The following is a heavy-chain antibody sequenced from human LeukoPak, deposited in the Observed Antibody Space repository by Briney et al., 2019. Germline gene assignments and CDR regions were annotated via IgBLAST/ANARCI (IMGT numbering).Heavy chain of an antibody. V-gene: IGHV3-23*01. D-gene: IGHD5-18*01. J-gene: IGHJ4*02. CDR2: ISGSGGST. CDR1: GFTFSSYA. CDR3: AKDPATVLRGYSYGHFDY. Sequence: GGSLRLSCAASGFTFSSYAMSWVRQAPGKGLEWVSAISGSGGSTYYADSVKGRFTISRDNSKNTLYLQMNSLRAEDTAVYYCAKDPATVLRGYSYGHFDYWGQGTLVTVSS.